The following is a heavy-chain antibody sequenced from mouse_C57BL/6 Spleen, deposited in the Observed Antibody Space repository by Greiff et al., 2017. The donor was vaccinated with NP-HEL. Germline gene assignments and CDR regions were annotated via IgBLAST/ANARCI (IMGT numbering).Heavy chain of an antibody. V-gene: IGHV1-74*01. CDR2: IHPSDSDT. CDR1: GYTFTSYW. Sequence: VQLQQPGAELVKPGASVKVSCKASGYTFTSYWMHWVKQRPGQGLEWIGRIHPSDSDTNYNQKFKGKATLTVDKSSSTAYMQLSRLTSEDSAVYYSAIRVGLYSNYVGYWGQGTTLTVSS. D-gene: IGHD2-5*01. CDR3: AIRVGLYSNYVGY. J-gene: IGHJ2*01.